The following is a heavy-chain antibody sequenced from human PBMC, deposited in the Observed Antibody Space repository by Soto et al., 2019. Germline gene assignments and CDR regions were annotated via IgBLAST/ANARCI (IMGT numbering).Heavy chain of an antibody. CDR1: GGSISSDY. CDR2: IYYSGCT. D-gene: IGHD3-16*01. J-gene: IGHJ4*02. CDR3: ARHNYVSGSPYFDY. Sequence: QVQLQESGPGLVKPSETLSLTCTVSGGSISSDYWSWIRQPPGKGLEWIGYIYYSGCTNYNPSLKSRVPISVDTFKNQFSLKLNSMPAADTAVYYCARHNYVSGSPYFDYWGQGTLLTVCS. V-gene: IGHV4-59*08.